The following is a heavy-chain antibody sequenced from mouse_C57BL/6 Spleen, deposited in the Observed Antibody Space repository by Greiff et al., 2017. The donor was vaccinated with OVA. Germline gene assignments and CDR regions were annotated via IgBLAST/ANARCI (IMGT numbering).Heavy chain of an antibody. CDR1: GYAFSSSW. D-gene: IGHD1-1*01. Sequence: QVQLQQSGPELVKPGASVKISCKASGYAFSSSWMNWVKQRPGKGLEWIGRIYPGDGDTNYNGKFKGKATLTADKSSSTAYMQLSSLTSEDSAVYFCARNTDYGSSYDAMDDWGQGTSVTVSS. CDR3: ARNTDYGSSYDAMDD. CDR2: IYPGDGDT. J-gene: IGHJ4*01. V-gene: IGHV1-82*01.